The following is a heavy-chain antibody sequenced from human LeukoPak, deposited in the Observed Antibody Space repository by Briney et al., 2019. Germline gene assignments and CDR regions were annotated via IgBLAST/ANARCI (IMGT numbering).Heavy chain of an antibody. CDR2: ISDDRSDK. D-gene: IGHD3-22*01. CDR1: GFTFSSYG. CDR3: AKGYGFDSSGSEHYFEN. Sequence: GGSLRLSCAASGFTFSSYGMHWVRQAPGKGLEWVAVISDDRSDKYYAESVKGRFTISRDNSKNTLSLQMNSLRAEDTAVYYCAKGYGFDSSGSEHYFENWGQGILVTVSS. V-gene: IGHV3-30*18. J-gene: IGHJ4*02.